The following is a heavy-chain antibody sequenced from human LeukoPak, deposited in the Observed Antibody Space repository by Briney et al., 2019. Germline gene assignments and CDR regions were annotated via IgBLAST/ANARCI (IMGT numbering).Heavy chain of an antibody. CDR1: GGSISSSSYY. CDR3: ASSRGPYYYYYGMDV. D-gene: IGHD2-15*01. Sequence: SETLSLTCTVSGGSISSSSYYWGWIRQPPGKGLEWIGSIYYSGSTYYNPSLKSRVTISVDTSKNQFSLKLSSVTAADTAVYYCASSRGPYYYYYGMDVWGQGITVTVSS. CDR2: IYYSGST. J-gene: IGHJ6*02. V-gene: IGHV4-39*01.